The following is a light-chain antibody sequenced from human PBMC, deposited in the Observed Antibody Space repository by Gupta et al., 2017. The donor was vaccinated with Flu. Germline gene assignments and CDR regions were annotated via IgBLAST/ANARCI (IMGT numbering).Light chain of an antibody. J-gene: IGKJ3*01. Sequence: DIQMTQSPSSLSASVGARVTITCRASQDIGNYLAWYQQKPGETPKLLVYAASTLQSGVPSRFSGSGSGTDFTLTISSLQPGDVATYYCQKYNSAPPFTFGPGTKVDIK. V-gene: IGKV1-27*01. CDR3: QKYNSAPPFT. CDR2: AAS. CDR1: QDIGNY.